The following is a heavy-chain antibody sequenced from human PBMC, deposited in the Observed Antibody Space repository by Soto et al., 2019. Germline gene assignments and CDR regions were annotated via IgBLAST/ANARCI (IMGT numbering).Heavy chain of an antibody. J-gene: IGHJ4*02. CDR2: TSYDGSNK. D-gene: IGHD3-10*01. CDR3: ARERPCFSSGIAFDY. Sequence: QVQLVESGGGVVQPGRSLRLSCAASGFTFDSYAMHWVRQAPGKGLEWVAVTSYDGSNKYYADSVKGRFTISRDNSKNRLYLQMNSLRAEDTAVYYCARERPCFSSGIAFDYWGQGTLVTVSS. V-gene: IGHV3-30-3*01. CDR1: GFTFDSYA.